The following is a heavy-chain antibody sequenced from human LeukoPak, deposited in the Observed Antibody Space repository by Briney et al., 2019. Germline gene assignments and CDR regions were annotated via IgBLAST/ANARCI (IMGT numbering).Heavy chain of an antibody. CDR2: ISYDGSNK. V-gene: IGHV3-30*18. CDR3: AKPRRQWLYEDAFDI. Sequence: HPGGSLRLSCAASGFTFSSYAMHWVRQAPGKGLEWVAVISYDGSNKYYADSVKGRFTISRDNSKNTLYLQMNSLRAEDTAVYYCAKPRRQWLYEDAFDIWGQGTMVTVSS. D-gene: IGHD3-22*01. CDR1: GFTFSSYA. J-gene: IGHJ3*02.